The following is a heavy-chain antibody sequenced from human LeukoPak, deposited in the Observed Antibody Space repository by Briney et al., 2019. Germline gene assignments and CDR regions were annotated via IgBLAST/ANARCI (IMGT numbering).Heavy chain of an antibody. CDR1: GYSFNNVHY. D-gene: IGHD2-15*01. V-gene: IGHV4-38-2*01. Sequence: SETLSLTCAVSGYSFNNVHYWAWIRQPPGKGLEWIGNISQSAIASYNPSLKSRVTISLDTSNNHFSLNLRSVTAADTAVYFCARAAVEHSIVAGDYFDSWGQGTLVTVSS. CDR3: ARAAVEHSIVAGDYFDS. CDR2: ISQSAIA. J-gene: IGHJ4*02.